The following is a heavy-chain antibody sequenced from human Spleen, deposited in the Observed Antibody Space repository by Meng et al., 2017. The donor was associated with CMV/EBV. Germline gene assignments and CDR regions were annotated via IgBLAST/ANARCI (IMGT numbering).Heavy chain of an antibody. J-gene: IGHJ3*02. CDR3: ARVLWFSFDI. CDR2: INPNSGGT. Sequence: ASVKVSCKASGYTFISYGISWVRQAPGQGLEWMGWINPNSGGTNYAQKFQGRVTMTRDTSINTAYMELSGLRSDDTAVYFCARVLWFSFDIWGQGTVVTVSS. CDR1: GYTFISYG. D-gene: IGHD3/OR15-3a*01. V-gene: IGHV1-2*02.